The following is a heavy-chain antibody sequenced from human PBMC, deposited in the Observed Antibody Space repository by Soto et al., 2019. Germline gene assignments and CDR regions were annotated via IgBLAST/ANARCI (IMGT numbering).Heavy chain of an antibody. J-gene: IGHJ4*02. Sequence: GGSLRLSCAASGFTFSSYGMHWVRQAPGKGLEWVAVISYDGSNKYYADSVKGRFTISRDNSKNTLYLQMNSLRAEDTAVYYCAKDAIGSGVDFDYWGQGTLVTVSS. CDR1: GFTFSSYG. CDR2: ISYDGSNK. CDR3: AKDAIGSGVDFDY. V-gene: IGHV3-30*18. D-gene: IGHD3-10*01.